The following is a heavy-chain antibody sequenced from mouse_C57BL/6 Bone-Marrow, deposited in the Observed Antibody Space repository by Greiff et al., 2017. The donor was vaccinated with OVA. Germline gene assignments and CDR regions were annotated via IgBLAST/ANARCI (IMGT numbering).Heavy chain of an antibody. Sequence: VQLKESGAELARPGASVKLSCKASGYTFTSYGISWVKQRTGQGLEWIGEIYPRSGNTYYNEKFKGKATLTADKSSSTAYMELRSLTSEDSAVYFCARDVYYGNSYAMDYWGQGTSVTVSS. V-gene: IGHV1-81*01. CDR2: IYPRSGNT. CDR3: ARDVYYGNSYAMDY. J-gene: IGHJ4*01. D-gene: IGHD2-1*01. CDR1: GYTFTSYG.